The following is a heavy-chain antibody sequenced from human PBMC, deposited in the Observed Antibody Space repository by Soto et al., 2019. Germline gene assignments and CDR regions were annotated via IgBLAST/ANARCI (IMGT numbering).Heavy chain of an antibody. J-gene: IGHJ4*02. V-gene: IGHV3-30*18. CDR1: GFTFSSYG. CDR2: ISYDGSNK. D-gene: IGHD3-3*01. Sequence: SLRLSCAASGFTFSSYGMHWVRQAPGKGLEWVAVISYDGSNKYYADSVKGRFTISRDNSKNTLYLQMNSLRAEDTAVYYCAKDLTTDFWSGYTDYWGQGTLVTVSS. CDR3: AKDLTTDFWSGYTDY.